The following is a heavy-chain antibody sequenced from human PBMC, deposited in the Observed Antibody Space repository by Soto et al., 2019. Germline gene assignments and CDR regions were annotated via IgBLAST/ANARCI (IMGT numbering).Heavy chain of an antibody. V-gene: IGHV1-46*01. J-gene: IGHJ6*02. CDR2: INPSGGTT. D-gene: IGHD3-10*01. Sequence: ASVKVSCKASGYTFTIYYMQWVRQAPGQGLEWMGIINPSGGTTSYAQKFQGRVTMTRDTSTSTVYMELSSLRSEDTAVYYCAKGTHYYGSGSQYGMDVWGQGTTVTVSS. CDR3: AKGTHYYGSGSQYGMDV. CDR1: GYTFTIYY.